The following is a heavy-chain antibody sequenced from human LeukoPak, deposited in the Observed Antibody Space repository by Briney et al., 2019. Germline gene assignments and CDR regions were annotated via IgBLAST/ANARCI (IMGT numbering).Heavy chain of an antibody. Sequence: ASVTVSCKASGYTFTGYYMHWVRQAPGQGLEWMGWINTNTGNPTYAQGFTGRFVFSLDTSVSTAYLQISSLKAEDTAVYYCARDWQLVQGYYYYYMDVWGKGTTVTVSS. CDR3: ARDWQLVQGYYYYYMDV. CDR2: INTNTGNP. CDR1: GYTFTGYY. J-gene: IGHJ6*03. D-gene: IGHD6-6*01. V-gene: IGHV7-4-1*02.